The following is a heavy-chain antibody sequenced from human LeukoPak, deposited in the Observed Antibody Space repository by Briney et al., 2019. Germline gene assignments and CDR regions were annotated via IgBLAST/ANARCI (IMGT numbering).Heavy chain of an antibody. Sequence: SETLSLTCAVYGGSFSGYYWSWIRQPPGKGLERIGEINHSGSTNYNPSLKSRVTISVDTSKNQFSLKLSSVTAADTAVYYCARGTVFGYDRFDPWGQGTLVTVSS. D-gene: IGHD3-22*01. J-gene: IGHJ5*02. CDR3: ARGTVFGYDRFDP. CDR1: GGSFSGYY. V-gene: IGHV4-34*01. CDR2: INHSGST.